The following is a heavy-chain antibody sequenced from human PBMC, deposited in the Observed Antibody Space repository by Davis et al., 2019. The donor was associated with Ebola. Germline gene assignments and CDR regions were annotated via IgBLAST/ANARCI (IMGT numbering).Heavy chain of an antibody. CDR3: AKRWEIRYFGY. J-gene: IGHJ4*02. Sequence: PGGSLRLSCAASGFTFSAYSVNWVRQAPGKGLEWVSSISSSSTYIYYADSVKGRFTISRDNAKNSLYLQMNSLRAEDTAVYYCAKRWEIRYFGYWGQGTLVTVSS. CDR2: ISSSSTYI. CDR1: GFTFSAYS. D-gene: IGHD1-1*01. V-gene: IGHV3-21*01.